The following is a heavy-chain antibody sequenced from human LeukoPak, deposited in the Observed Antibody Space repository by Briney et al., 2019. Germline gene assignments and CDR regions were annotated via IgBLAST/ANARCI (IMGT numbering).Heavy chain of an antibody. CDR3: ARESGGDANNFGY. CDR2: INPNSGGT. CDR1: GYTFTGYY. J-gene: IGHJ4*02. V-gene: IGHV1-2*02. D-gene: IGHD2-21*02. Sequence: ASVKVSFKASGYTFTGYYMHWVRQAPGQGLEWMGWINPNSGGTNYAQKFQGRVTMTRDTSISTAYMELSRLRSDDTAVYYCARESGGDANNFGYWGQGTLVTVSS.